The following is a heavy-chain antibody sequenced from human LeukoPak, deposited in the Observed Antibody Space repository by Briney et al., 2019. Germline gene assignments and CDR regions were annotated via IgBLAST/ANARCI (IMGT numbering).Heavy chain of an antibody. CDR2: ISSSSSYI. V-gene: IGHV3-21*01. CDR3: ARVSPYYDSSGPLGY. J-gene: IGHJ4*02. Sequence: PGGSLRLSCAASGFTFSSYSMNWVRQAPGKGLEWVSSISSSSSYIYYADSVKGRFTISRDNAKNSLYLQMNSLRAEDTAVYYCARVSPYYDSSGPLGYWGQGTLVTVSS. CDR1: GFTFSSYS. D-gene: IGHD3-22*01.